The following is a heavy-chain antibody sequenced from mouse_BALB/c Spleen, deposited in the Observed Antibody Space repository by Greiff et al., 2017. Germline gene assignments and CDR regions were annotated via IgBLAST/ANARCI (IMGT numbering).Heavy chain of an antibody. CDR2: ISSGGSYT. Sequence: EVMLVESGGGLVKPGGSLKLSCAASGFTFSSYAMSWVRQSPEKRLEWVAEISSGGSYTYYPDTVTGRFTISRDNAKNTLYLEMSSLRSEDTAMYYCARGGYAMDYWGQGTSVTVSS. CDR3: ARGGYAMDY. V-gene: IGHV5-9-4*01. J-gene: IGHJ4*01. CDR1: GFTFSSYA.